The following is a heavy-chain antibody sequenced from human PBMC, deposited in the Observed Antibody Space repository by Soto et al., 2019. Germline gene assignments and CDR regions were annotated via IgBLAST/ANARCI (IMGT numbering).Heavy chain of an antibody. Sequence: SLRLSCAASGFTFSSYSMNWVRQAPGKGLEWVSSISSSSSYIYYADSVKGRFTISRDNAKNSLYLQMNSLRAEDTAVYYCARDRNWNYVGYFDYWGQGTLVTVSS. V-gene: IGHV3-21*01. CDR1: GFTFSSYS. CDR2: ISSSSSYI. D-gene: IGHD1-7*01. CDR3: ARDRNWNYVGYFDY. J-gene: IGHJ4*02.